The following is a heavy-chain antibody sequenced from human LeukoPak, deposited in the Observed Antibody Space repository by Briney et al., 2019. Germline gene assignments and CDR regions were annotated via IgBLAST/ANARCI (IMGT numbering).Heavy chain of an antibody. CDR2: ISSSSSTI. D-gene: IGHD3-22*01. V-gene: IGHV3-48*04. CDR1: GFTFSTYS. CDR3: ARVHTSSYAADL. J-gene: IGHJ5*02. Sequence: GGSLRLSCAASGFTFSTYSIDWVRQAPGKGLEWISYISSSSSTIDFADSVKSRFTISRDNARNSVYLQMNSLRAEDTAVYYCARVHTSSYAADLWGQGTLVTVSS.